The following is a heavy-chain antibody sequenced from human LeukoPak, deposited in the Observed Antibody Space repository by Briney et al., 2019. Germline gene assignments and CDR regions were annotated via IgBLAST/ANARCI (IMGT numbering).Heavy chain of an antibody. D-gene: IGHD6-13*01. V-gene: IGHV3-48*03. Sequence: GGSLRLSCAASGFSFSSHEMNWVRQAPGKGLEWLSSISTSGTTIYYADSVKGRFTISRDNAKNSLYLHMNSLSAEDTAVYYRARESGIAAVTFDHWGQGTLVSVSS. J-gene: IGHJ4*02. CDR3: ARESGIAAVTFDH. CDR2: ISTSGTTI. CDR1: GFSFSSHE.